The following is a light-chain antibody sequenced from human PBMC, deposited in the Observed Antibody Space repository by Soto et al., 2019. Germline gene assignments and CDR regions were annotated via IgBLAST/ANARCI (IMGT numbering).Light chain of an antibody. CDR2: GAS. V-gene: IGKV3-20*01. CDR1: QSVSNNY. J-gene: IGKJ5*01. Sequence: EIVLTHSPGTLSLSPGEIATLSCRASQSVSNNYLAWYQQKPGQAPRLLIYGASNRATGIPDRFSGSGSGTDFTLNISSLEPEDFAIYYCQQYNNWPPITFGQGTRLEIK. CDR3: QQYNNWPPIT.